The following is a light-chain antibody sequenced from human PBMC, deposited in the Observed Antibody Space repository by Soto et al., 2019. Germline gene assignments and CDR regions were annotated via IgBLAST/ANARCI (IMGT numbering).Light chain of an antibody. CDR2: GAS. Sequence: IILTQSPGTLSLSPGERVTLSCKASQTINNNCVAWYQQRPGRAPRLLVYGASARATGIPDRFRGSGAGTDFTLAISRLEPEDFAVYYCQHHGDLIGFGGGTKV. V-gene: IGKV3-20*01. CDR3: QHHGDLIG. J-gene: IGKJ4*01. CDR1: QTINNNC.